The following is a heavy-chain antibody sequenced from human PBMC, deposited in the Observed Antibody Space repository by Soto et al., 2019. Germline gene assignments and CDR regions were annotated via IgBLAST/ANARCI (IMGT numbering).Heavy chain of an antibody. CDR2: IYYSGST. CDR3: AGGPLQVGYYYYYGMDV. V-gene: IGHV4-39*01. CDR1: GGSTSSSSYY. Sequence: PSETLSLTCTSSGGSTSSSSYYWGWIRQPPGKGLEWIGSIYYSGSTYYNPSLKSRVTISVYTSKNQFSLKLSSVTAADTAVYYCAGGPLQVGYYYYYGMDVWGQGTTVTVSS. J-gene: IGHJ6*02. D-gene: IGHD3-10*01.